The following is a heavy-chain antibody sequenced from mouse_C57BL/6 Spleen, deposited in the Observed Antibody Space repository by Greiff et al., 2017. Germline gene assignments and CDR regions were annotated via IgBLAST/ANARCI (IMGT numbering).Heavy chain of an antibody. D-gene: IGHD2-13*01. CDR2: ISRGGSYT. Sequence: EVKLVEPGGDLVKPGGSLKLSCAASGFTFSSSGMSWVRQTPDKRLEWVATISRGGSYTYSPDSVKGRFTISRDNAKKTRYLKMSSLEVEDTAMYYWARDYFYDREDWGTGTSVTVSS. V-gene: IGHV5-6*01. CDR1: GFTFSSSG. CDR3: ARDYFYDRED. J-gene: IGHJ4*01.